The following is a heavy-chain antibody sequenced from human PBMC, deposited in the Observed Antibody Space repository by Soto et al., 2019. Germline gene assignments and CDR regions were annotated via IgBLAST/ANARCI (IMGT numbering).Heavy chain of an antibody. CDR3: ARLRRAVAGTGIDY. Sequence: PSQTRSLTRPVGKASISRCTSYCDRIRQPPGKGLEWIGKSNHSGSTNYNPSLKSRVTISVDTSKNQVSLKLSSVTAADTAVYYCARLRRAVAGTGIDYWGQGTLVTVSS. CDR1: KASISRCTSY. D-gene: IGHD6-13*01. V-gene: IGHV4-39*01. CDR2: SNHSGST. J-gene: IGHJ4*02.